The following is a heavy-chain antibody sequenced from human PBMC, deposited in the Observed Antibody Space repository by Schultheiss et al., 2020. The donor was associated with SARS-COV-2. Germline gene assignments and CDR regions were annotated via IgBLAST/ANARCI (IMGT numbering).Heavy chain of an antibody. CDR1: GFTFSSYE. J-gene: IGHJ6*02. V-gene: IGHV3-48*03. D-gene: IGHD6-6*01. CDR2: MSGSGSTI. CDR3: AKGGGAARPNYYYYGMDV. Sequence: GGSLRLSCAASGFTFSSYEMNWVRQAPGKGLEWVSHMSGSGSTIYYADSVKGRFTISRDNAKNTLYLQMNSLRAEDTAVYYCAKGGGAARPNYYYYGMDVWGQGTTVTVSS.